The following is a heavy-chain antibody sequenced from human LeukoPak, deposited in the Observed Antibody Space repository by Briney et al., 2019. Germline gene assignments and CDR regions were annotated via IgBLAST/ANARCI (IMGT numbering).Heavy chain of an antibody. J-gene: IGHJ4*02. CDR2: IYSGGST. D-gene: IGHD3-10*01. CDR1: GFTVSSNY. V-gene: IGHV3-53*05. Sequence: HPGGSLRLSCAASGFTVSSNYMSWVRQAPGKGLEWVSVIYSGGSTYYADSVKGRFTISRDNAKNSLYLHMNILRPEDTAFYYCAKAGSGNYKTWGPIDSWGQGTLVTVSS. CDR3: AKAGSGNYKTWGPIDS.